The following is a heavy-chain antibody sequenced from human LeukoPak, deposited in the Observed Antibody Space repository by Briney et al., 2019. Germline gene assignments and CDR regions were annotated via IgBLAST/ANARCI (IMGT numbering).Heavy chain of an antibody. J-gene: IGHJ3*02. D-gene: IGHD3-10*01. CDR3: ARDANFGYDAFDI. V-gene: IGHV3-30*03. Sequence: GGSLRLSCAASGFSFRSYGMHWVRQAPGKGLEWVAVISSDEINEYYADSVRGRFTISRDNSKNTLYLQVNSLRVEDTAIYYCARDANFGYDAFDIWGQGTMVIVSS. CDR1: GFSFRSYG. CDR2: ISSDEINE.